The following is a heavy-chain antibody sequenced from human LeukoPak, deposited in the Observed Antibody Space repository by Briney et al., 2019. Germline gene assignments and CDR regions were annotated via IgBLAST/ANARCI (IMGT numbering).Heavy chain of an antibody. Sequence: GGSLRLSCAASGFTFSSYSMNWVRQAPGKGLEWVSSISRSSSYIYYADSLKGRFTITRDNAKISLFLQMNSLRAEDTAVYYCARAAQSRSTKDYYYMDVWGKGTTVTVSS. CDR1: GFTFSSYS. J-gene: IGHJ6*03. D-gene: IGHD6-6*01. CDR3: ARAAQSRSTKDYYYMDV. V-gene: IGHV3-21*01. CDR2: ISRSSSYI.